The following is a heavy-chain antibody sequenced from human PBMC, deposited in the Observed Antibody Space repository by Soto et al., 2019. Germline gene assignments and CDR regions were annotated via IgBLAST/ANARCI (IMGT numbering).Heavy chain of an antibody. CDR2: IRSKAYGGTT. V-gene: IGHV3-49*04. Sequence: PGGSRNLSGRASGLTLGDYAMGGVGQAPGKGLEWVGFIRSKAYGGTTENAASVKGRFTISRDGSKSIAYLHMNSLKTEDAAVYYCTGDYYDTRGYYGMDVWGQGTTVTVSS. D-gene: IGHD3-22*01. CDR3: TGDYYDTRGYYGMDV. CDR1: GLTLGDYA. J-gene: IGHJ6*02.